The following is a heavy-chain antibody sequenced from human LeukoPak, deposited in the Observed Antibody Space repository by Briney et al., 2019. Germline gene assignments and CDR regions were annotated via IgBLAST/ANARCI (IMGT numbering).Heavy chain of an antibody. CDR1: GYTFTKYG. J-gene: IGHJ4*02. V-gene: IGHV1-18*01. CDR2: ISTYNGNT. CDR3: ARAIFGVGPGGESFDY. Sequence: GASVTVSCKASGYTFTKYGITWVRQAPGQGLEWMGWISTYNGNTNYAQKFQGRVTMTRDTSISTAYMELSRLRSDDTAVYHCARAIFGVGPGGESFDYWGQGTLVTVSS. D-gene: IGHD3-3*01.